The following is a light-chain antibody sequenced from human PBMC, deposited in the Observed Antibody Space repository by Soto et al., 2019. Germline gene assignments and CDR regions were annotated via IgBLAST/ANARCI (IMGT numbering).Light chain of an antibody. Sequence: EIVLTQSPGTLSLSPGERATLSCRASQSVSNNYLAWYQQKPGQAPRLLIHGASNRATGIPDRFSGSGSGTDFTLTISRLEPEDFAVYYCQQYGSSPLTFGGGTKVEIK. CDR1: QSVSNNY. V-gene: IGKV3-20*01. J-gene: IGKJ4*01. CDR2: GAS. CDR3: QQYGSSPLT.